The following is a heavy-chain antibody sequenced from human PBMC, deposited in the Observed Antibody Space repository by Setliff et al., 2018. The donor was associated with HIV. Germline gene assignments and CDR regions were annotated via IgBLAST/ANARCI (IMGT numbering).Heavy chain of an antibody. CDR3: ARGLTWSAAAFDI. CDR1: GFTFSSYS. J-gene: IGHJ3*02. V-gene: IGHV3-48*01. Sequence: LRLSCAASGFTFSSYSMNWVRQAPGKGLEWVSYISSSSSTIYYADSVKGRFTISRDNAKNSLYPQMNSLRAEDTAVYYCARGLTWSAAAFDIWGQGTMVTVSS. D-gene: IGHD3-3*01. CDR2: ISSSSSTI.